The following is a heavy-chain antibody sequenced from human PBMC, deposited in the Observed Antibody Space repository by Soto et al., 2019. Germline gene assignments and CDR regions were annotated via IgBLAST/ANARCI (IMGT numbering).Heavy chain of an antibody. D-gene: IGHD1-26*01. V-gene: IGHV2-5*02. Sequence: QITLKESGPTLVKPTQTLTLTCTCSGFSLRSSGVGVGWIRQPPGEALEWLALIYWDDDKRYSPSLKSRLTITKNTPKNQVILTMTHMDPVDTSTYHCAHGRKSYTDNRGSRIAYGSQGTLVTFSS. CDR1: GFSLRSSGVG. CDR3: AHGRKSYTDNRGSRIAY. J-gene: IGHJ4*02. CDR2: IYWDDDK.